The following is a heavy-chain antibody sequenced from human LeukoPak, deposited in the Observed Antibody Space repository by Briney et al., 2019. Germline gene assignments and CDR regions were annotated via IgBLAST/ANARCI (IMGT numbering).Heavy chain of an antibody. CDR2: ITSSSTYI. V-gene: IGHV3-21*01. Sequence: PGGSLGLSCAASGFTFSSYSINWVRQAPGKGLEWVSSITSSSTYIYYADSVRGRFTISRDNAKNSLYLQMNSLRAEDTAVYYCARVVTWYFDLWGRGTLVTVSS. D-gene: IGHD5-18*01. J-gene: IGHJ2*01. CDR3: ARVVTWYFDL. CDR1: GFTFSSYS.